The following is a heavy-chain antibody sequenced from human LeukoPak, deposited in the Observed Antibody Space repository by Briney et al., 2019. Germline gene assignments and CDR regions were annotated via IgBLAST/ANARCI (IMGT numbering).Heavy chain of an antibody. Sequence: GGSLRLSCAASGFTFSSYSMNWVRQAPGKGLEWVSSISSSDDYTYYADSVKGRFTISRDNARNSLFLQINSLRVDDTAVYYCARDTRATTPAFDYWGQGTLVTVSS. D-gene: IGHD1-26*01. CDR3: ARDTRATTPAFDY. V-gene: IGHV3-21*01. CDR1: GFTFSSYS. CDR2: ISSSDDYT. J-gene: IGHJ4*02.